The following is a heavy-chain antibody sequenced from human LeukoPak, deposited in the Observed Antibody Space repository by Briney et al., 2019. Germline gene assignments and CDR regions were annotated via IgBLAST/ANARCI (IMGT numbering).Heavy chain of an antibody. Sequence: GGAPGLFFAASGFTFSKPLMSLVRQAPGKGLEWVANIKEDGGELNYVDSVKGRFTISRDNAKQSLFLQMNSLRVEDLGVYYCARGRRWLQPLDYWGQGTLVTVSS. D-gene: IGHD5-24*01. CDR3: ARGRRWLQPLDY. CDR2: IKEDGGEL. J-gene: IGHJ4*02. V-gene: IGHV3-7*04. CDR1: GFTFSKPL.